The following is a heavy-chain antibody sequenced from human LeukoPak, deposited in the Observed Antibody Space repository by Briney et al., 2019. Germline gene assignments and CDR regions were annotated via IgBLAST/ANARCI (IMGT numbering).Heavy chain of an antibody. D-gene: IGHD6-19*01. V-gene: IGHV3-23*01. CDR2: ISASGTGSDCGA. CDR1: GFTFSSYA. CDR3: ARVIPVVPPYFYFYMDV. J-gene: IGHJ6*03. Sequence: GGSLRLSCVVSGFTFSSYAMSWVRQAPGKGLEWVSVISASGTGSDCGASYAHSVNSPFTISRDNSNSTMYLQMNSLRADETAIYYSARVIPVVPPYFYFYMDVWGSGTTVTVSS.